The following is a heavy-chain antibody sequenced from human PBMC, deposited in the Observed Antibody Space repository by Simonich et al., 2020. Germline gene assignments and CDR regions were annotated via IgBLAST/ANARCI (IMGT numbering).Heavy chain of an antibody. J-gene: IGHJ2*01. D-gene: IGHD6-6*01. V-gene: IGHV3-7*01. Sequence: EVQLVESGGGLVQPGGSLRLSCAASGFTFSRYWMSWVRQAPGKGLGEVAKIKQCGREKYYVDFVKGRFTISRDNAKNSLYLQMNSLRAEDTAVYYCAREYSSSSDPYWYFDLWGRGTLVTVSS. CDR2: IKQCGREK. CDR3: AREYSSSSDPYWYFDL. CDR1: GFTFSRYW.